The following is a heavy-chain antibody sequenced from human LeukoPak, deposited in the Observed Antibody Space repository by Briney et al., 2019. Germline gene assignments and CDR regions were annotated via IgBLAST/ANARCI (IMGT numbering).Heavy chain of an antibody. Sequence: SQTLSLTCAISGDSFSSNSAAWNWIRQSPSRGLEWLGRTYYRSKWYNDYAVSVKSRITINPDTSKNQFSLQLNSVTPEDTAVYYCAQTYYYDSSGPRGAFDIWGQGTMVTVSS. V-gene: IGHV6-1*01. CDR1: GDSFSSNSAA. D-gene: IGHD3-22*01. CDR2: TYYRSKWYN. CDR3: AQTYYYDSSGPRGAFDI. J-gene: IGHJ3*02.